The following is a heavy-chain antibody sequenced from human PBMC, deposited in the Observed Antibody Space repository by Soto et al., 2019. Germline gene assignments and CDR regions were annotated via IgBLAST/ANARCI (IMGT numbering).Heavy chain of an antibody. D-gene: IGHD5-12*01. CDR1: GGSLSGYY. V-gene: IGHV4-34*01. J-gene: IGHJ4*02. CDR2: IKDGGLT. Sequence: QVQLQQWGAGLLKPSETLSLTCVVYGGSLSGYYWSWIRQPPGKGLEWIGEIKDGGLTNYSPSLKSRAPISADTPKNQFSLKLHSVTAADRAVYSCARGQEGVVATHWDQGTLVTVSS. CDR3: ARGQEGVVATH.